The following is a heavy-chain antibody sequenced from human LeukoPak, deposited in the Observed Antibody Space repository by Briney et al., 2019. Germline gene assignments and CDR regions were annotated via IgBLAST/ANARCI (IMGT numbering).Heavy chain of an antibody. CDR1: GFTVSSNY. Sequence: PGGSLRLSCAASGFTVSSNYMSWVRQAPGKGLEWFSVIYSGGRTYYADSVKGRFTISRDNSKNTLYLQMNSLRAEDTAVYYCARGAGIASTGTGSFDDWGQGTLVTVSS. V-gene: IGHV3-53*01. CDR3: ARGAGIASTGTGSFDD. CDR2: IYSGGRT. J-gene: IGHJ4*02. D-gene: IGHD6-13*01.